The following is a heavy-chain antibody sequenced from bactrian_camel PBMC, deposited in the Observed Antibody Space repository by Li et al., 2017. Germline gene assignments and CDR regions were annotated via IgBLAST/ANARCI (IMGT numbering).Heavy chain of an antibody. CDR2: ISSDGRNV. J-gene: IGHJ7*01. Sequence: QVQLVESGGGSVQAGGSLRLSCAASGFLFSTEGMSWVRQAPGKELEWVSGISSDGRNVHYGDFVKGRFTISKDDDNNILYLDMDSLKPEDAAMYYCAAQDPLDWVTCGYNMNFWGKGTQVTVS. CDR1: GFLFSTEG. V-gene: IGHV3S6*01. D-gene: IGHD3*01.